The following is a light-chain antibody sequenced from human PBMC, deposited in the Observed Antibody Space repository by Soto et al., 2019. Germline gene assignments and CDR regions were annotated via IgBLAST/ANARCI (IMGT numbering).Light chain of an antibody. CDR2: AAS. CDR1: QSIGKY. V-gene: IGKV1-39*01. Sequence: DIQMTQSPSSLSASVGDRVTITCRASQSIGKYLSWFQQTPGNAPKLLIYAASGLQSGVPSRFSGSGSGTDFTLTISSLQPEDVATYYCQQSYRTPTFGGGTKVDIK. J-gene: IGKJ4*01. CDR3: QQSYRTPT.